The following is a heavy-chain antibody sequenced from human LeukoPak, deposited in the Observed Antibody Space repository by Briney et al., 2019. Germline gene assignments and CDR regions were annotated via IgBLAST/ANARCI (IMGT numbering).Heavy chain of an antibody. CDR1: GFTFSNAW. CDR3: STAYVVQPIDY. D-gene: IGHD2-15*01. CDR2: IKSKTDGGTT. J-gene: IGHJ4*02. V-gene: IGHV3-15*01. Sequence: GGSLRLSCAASGFTFSNAWMSWVRQAPGKGLEWVGRIKSKTDGGTTDYAAPVKGRFTISRDDSKNTPYLQMNSLKTEDTAVYYCSTAYVVQPIDYWGQGTLVTVSS.